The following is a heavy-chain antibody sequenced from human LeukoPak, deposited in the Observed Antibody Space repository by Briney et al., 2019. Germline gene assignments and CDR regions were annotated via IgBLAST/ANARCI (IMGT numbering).Heavy chain of an antibody. J-gene: IGHJ4*02. CDR1: GFTFSSYA. V-gene: IGHV3-23*01. CDR3: AKAVLVTSRIDY. CDR2: ISGSGDST. D-gene: IGHD2-21*02. Sequence: GGSLRLSCAASGFTFSSYAMSWVRQAPGKGLEWVSGISGSGDSTYYADSVKGRLTISRDNSKNTLYLQMNSLRAEDTAVYYCAKAVLVTSRIDYWGQGTLVTVSS.